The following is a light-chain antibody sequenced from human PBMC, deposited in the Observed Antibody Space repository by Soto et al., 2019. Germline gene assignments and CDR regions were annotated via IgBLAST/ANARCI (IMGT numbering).Light chain of an antibody. CDR2: KAS. CDR1: PSINNW. Sequence: DIQMTQSPSTLSASVGDRVTITCRASPSINNWLAWYQQRPGKAPKLLIYKASSLETGVPSRVSGSGSGTEFTLTISSLQPEDFATYYCQQYSSYPYTFGQGTKLEIK. CDR3: QQYSSYPYT. V-gene: IGKV1-5*03. J-gene: IGKJ2*01.